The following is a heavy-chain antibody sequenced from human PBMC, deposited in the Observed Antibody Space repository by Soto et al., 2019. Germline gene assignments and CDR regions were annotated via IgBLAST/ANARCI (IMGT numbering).Heavy chain of an antibody. D-gene: IGHD4-17*01. CDR3: AKDLQAYGDYNYYYYGMDV. J-gene: IGHJ6*02. CDR2: ISYDGHNK. V-gene: IGHV3-30*18. Sequence: QVQLVESGGGVVQPGGSLRLSCTASGFTFTTFGIHWVRQAPGKGLEWVALISYDGHNKYYSDSVKGRFTISRDNYKNPLSLQMNSLRAEDTAVYYCAKDLQAYGDYNYYYYGMDVWGQGTTVSVSS. CDR1: GFTFTTFG.